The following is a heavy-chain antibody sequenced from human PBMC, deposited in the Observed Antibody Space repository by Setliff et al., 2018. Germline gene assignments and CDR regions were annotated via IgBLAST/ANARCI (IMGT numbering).Heavy chain of an antibody. J-gene: IGHJ4*02. CDR1: GFIFDDYG. Sequence: GGSLRLSCAASGFIFDDYGMGWVRQVPGKGLEWVSGINWNGGSTSYADSVKGRFTISRDNSENTLFLQMTSLRPEDTGIYYCAKVKKPLIRGSGFDYWGRGTLVTVSS. V-gene: IGHV3-20*04. CDR2: INWNGGST. D-gene: IGHD2-8*01. CDR3: AKVKKPLIRGSGFDY.